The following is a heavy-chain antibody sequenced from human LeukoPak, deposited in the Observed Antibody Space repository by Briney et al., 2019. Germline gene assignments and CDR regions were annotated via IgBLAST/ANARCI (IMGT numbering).Heavy chain of an antibody. CDR2: ISYDGSNK. J-gene: IGHJ4*02. V-gene: IGHV3-30*18. D-gene: IGHD3-10*01. CDR1: GFTFGSYG. Sequence: GGSLRVSCAASGFTFGSYGMHWVRQAPGKGLGWVAVISYDGSNKYYAASVNGRFTISIDNSKNTLYLQMNSLRAEDTAVYYCEKDRGYYGSGSYSSYYFDYWGQGTLVTVSS. CDR3: EKDRGYYGSGSYSSYYFDY.